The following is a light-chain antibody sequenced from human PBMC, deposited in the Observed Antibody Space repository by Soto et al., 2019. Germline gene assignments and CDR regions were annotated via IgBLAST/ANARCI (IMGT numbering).Light chain of an antibody. Sequence: QSVLTQPPSVSAAPRQKVTISCSGSSSNIGNNYVSWYRQLPGTAPKLVIYDNNKRPSGIPDRFSGSRSGTSATLCITGLQTGDEGDYYCGVWDTSLSAVVFGGGTKVTVL. CDR3: GVWDTSLSAVV. CDR2: DNN. J-gene: IGLJ2*01. CDR1: SSNIGNNY. V-gene: IGLV1-51*01.